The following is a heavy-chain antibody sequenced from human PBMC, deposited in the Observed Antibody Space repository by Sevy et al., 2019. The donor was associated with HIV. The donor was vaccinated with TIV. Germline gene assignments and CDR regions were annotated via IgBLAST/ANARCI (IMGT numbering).Heavy chain of an antibody. CDR3: AKDITMIVVADVHFDY. D-gene: IGHD3-22*01. CDR2: ISWNSGRV. V-gene: IGHV3-9*01. CDR1: GFTFDDYA. J-gene: IGHJ4*02. Sequence: GGSLRLSCAASGFTFDDYAMHWVRQTPGRGLEWFSGISWNSGRVGYADSVKGRFTISRDNAKNSLYLQMNSLRVEDTALYFCAKDITMIVVADVHFDYWGQGTLVTVSS.